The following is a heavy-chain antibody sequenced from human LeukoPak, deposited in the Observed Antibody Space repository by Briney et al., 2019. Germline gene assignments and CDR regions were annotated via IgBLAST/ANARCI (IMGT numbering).Heavy chain of an antibody. CDR2: VWSDGSNQ. V-gene: IGHV3-33*06. CDR1: GFTFSDSG. D-gene: IGHD3-16*02. Sequence: PGRSLRLSCAASGFTFSDSGMHWVRQAPGKGLEWVAIVWSDGSNQYYADSVKGRFTISRDNSKNTLCLQMNSLRAEDTAVYYCAKDQAETVGVLVNWGQGTLVTVSS. J-gene: IGHJ4*02. CDR3: AKDQAETVGVLVN.